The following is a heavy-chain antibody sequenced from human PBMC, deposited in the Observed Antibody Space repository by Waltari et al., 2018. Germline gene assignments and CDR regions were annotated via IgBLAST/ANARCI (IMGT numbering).Heavy chain of an antibody. CDR1: GYSISSGYY. Sequence: QVQLQESGPGLVKPSETLSLTCAVSGYSISSGYYWGWIRQPPGKGMGWIGSIYHSGSTYYTPSLKRRVTISVDTSKNQFALKLSSVTAADTAVCYCATVFRCSGGSCYGWYFDLWGRGTLVTVSS. V-gene: IGHV4-38-2*01. J-gene: IGHJ2*01. CDR3: ATVFRCSGGSCYGWYFDL. D-gene: IGHD2-15*01. CDR2: IYHSGST.